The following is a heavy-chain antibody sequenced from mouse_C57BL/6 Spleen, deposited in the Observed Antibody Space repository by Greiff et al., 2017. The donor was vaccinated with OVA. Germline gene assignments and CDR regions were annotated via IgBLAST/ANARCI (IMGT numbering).Heavy chain of an antibody. Sequence: EVQLQESGAELARPGASVKMSCKASGYTFTSYTMHWVKQRTEQGLEWIGRTDPEDGETKYAPKFQGKATITADTSSNTAYLQLSSLTSEDTAVYYCARGYSNYFDYWGQGTTLTVSS. CDR1: GYTFTSYT. CDR2: TDPEDGET. J-gene: IGHJ2*01. CDR3: ARGYSNYFDY. V-gene: IGHV14-2*01. D-gene: IGHD2-5*01.